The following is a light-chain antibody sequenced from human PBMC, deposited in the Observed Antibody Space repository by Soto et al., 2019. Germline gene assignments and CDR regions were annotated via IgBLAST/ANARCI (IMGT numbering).Light chain of an antibody. CDR1: SSNIGAGYD. CDR3: QSYDSSLSGSV. V-gene: IGLV1-40*01. CDR2: GNS. Sequence: ALSQPPSVSGAPGQRVTISCTGSSSNIGAGYDVHWYQQLPGTAPKLLIYGNSNRPSGVPDRFSGSKSGTSASLAITGLQAEDEADYYCQSYDSSLSGSVFGGGTKLTVL. J-gene: IGLJ3*02.